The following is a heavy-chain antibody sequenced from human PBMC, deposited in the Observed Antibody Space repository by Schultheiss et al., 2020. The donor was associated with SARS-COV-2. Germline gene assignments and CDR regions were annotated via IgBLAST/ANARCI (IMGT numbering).Heavy chain of an antibody. CDR3: ARDGGWAISDYCDGGTCYFN. J-gene: IGHJ4*02. D-gene: IGHD2-15*01. CDR2: ISPYHGTT. V-gene: IGHV1-18*01. CDR1: GYTFTNFG. Sequence: ASVKVSCKASGYTFTNFGISWVRQAPGQGLEWMGWISPYHGTTNYAQKLQDRVTMTTDTSTSTAYMELRSLRSDDTAVYYCARDGGWAISDYCDGGTCYFNWGQGTLVTVSS.